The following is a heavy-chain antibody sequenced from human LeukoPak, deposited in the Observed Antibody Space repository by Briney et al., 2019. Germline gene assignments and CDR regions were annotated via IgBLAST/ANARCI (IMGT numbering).Heavy chain of an antibody. J-gene: IGHJ4*02. CDR3: ARVKYDFWSGYYPY. CDR1: GYTFTGYY. D-gene: IGHD3-3*01. V-gene: IGHV1-2*02. Sequence: ASVKVSCKASGYTFTGYYMHWVRQAPGQGLEWMGWINPNRGGTNYAQKFQGRVTMTRDTSISTAYMELSRLRSDDTAVYYCARVKYDFWSGYYPYWGQGTLVTVSS. CDR2: INPNRGGT.